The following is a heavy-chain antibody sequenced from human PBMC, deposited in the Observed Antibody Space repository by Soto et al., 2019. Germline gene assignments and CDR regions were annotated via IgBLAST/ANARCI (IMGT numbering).Heavy chain of an antibody. Sequence: ASVKVSCKASGYTFTGYYLHWVRQAPGQGLEWMGYINPDSGRTRYAQKFQGTVTMTRDTSITTAYLELSSLKYDDSAIFYCALSFSQTNIDVWGQGTTVTVSS. CDR3: ALSFSQTNIDV. CDR2: INPDSGRT. J-gene: IGHJ6*01. V-gene: IGHV1-2*02. CDR1: GYTFTGYY.